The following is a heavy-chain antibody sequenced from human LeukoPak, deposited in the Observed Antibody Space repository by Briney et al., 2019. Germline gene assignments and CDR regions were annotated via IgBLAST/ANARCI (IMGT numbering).Heavy chain of an antibody. CDR1: GFTFRDYT. J-gene: IGHJ4*02. CDR3: ARPDAYCSSTSCYLRH. D-gene: IGHD2-2*01. CDR2: ISKSGTYI. V-gene: IGHV3-21*01. Sequence: GGSLRLSCAASGFTFRDYTMNWVRQAPGKGLEWVSAISKSGTYIKYADSVKGRFTVSRDNAKNSLFLQMNSLRVEDTAVYYCARPDAYCSSTSCYLRHWGQGTLVTVSS.